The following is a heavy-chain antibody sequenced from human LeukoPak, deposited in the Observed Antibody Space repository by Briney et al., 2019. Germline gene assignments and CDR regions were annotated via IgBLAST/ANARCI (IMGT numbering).Heavy chain of an antibody. D-gene: IGHD3-22*01. CDR1: GFTFSGSA. J-gene: IGHJ3*02. Sequence: QPGGSLRLSCAASGFTFSGSAMHWVRQASGKGLVWVSRINSDGSSTIYADSVKGRFTISRDNAKNTLYLQMNSLRAEDTAVYYCARDRETGYDSSSDAFDIWGQGTMVTVSS. CDR3: ARDRETGYDSSSDAFDI. V-gene: IGHV3-74*01. CDR2: INSDGSST.